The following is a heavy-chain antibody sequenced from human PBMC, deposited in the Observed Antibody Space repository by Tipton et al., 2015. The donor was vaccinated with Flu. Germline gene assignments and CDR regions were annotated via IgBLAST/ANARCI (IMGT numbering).Heavy chain of an antibody. CDR2: IKEDGSEK. Sequence: SLRLSCAASGFSFSRHWMKWGRQAPGKGLEWVANIKEDGSEKYYVDSVKGRFTISRDNAKNSLYLQMSNLRAEDTAVYYCVRDDGSTTVGYWCQGTLVSVSS. V-gene: IGHV3-7*01. CDR1: GFSFSRHW. J-gene: IGHJ4*01. CDR3: VRDDGSTTVGY. D-gene: IGHD3-10*01.